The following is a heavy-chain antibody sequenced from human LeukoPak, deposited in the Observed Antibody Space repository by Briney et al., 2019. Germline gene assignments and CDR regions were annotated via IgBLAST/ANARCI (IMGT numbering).Heavy chain of an antibody. CDR3: ARGTKLGLFDY. CDR2: IYHSGST. CDR1: GDSISSYY. Sequence: SETLSLTCTVSGDSISSYYWSWIRQPPGKGLEWIGYIYHSGSTYYNPSLKSRVTISVDRSKNQFSLKLSSVTAADTAVYYCARGTKLGLFDYWGQGTLVTVSS. D-gene: IGHD7-27*01. V-gene: IGHV4-59*12. J-gene: IGHJ4*02.